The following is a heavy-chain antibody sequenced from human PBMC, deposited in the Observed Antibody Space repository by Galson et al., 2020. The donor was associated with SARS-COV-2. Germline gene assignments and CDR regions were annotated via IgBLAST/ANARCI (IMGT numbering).Heavy chain of an antibody. Sequence: SLKISCAASGFTFDDYAMHWVRQAPGKGLEWVSGISWNSGSIGYADSVKGRFTISRDNAKNSLYLQMNSLRAEDTALYYCAKFGGLSGYGFFGMDVWGQGTTVTVSS. D-gene: IGHD5-12*01. CDR1: GFTFDDYA. V-gene: IGHV3-9*01. J-gene: IGHJ6*02. CDR2: ISWNSGSI. CDR3: AKFGGLSGYGFFGMDV.